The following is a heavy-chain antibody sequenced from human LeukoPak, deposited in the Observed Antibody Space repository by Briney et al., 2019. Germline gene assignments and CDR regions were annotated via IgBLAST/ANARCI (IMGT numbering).Heavy chain of an antibody. D-gene: IGHD6-6*01. CDR1: GGSFSGYY. J-gene: IGHJ6*03. Sequence: PSETLSLTCAVYGGSFSGYYWSWIRQPPGKGLEWIGDINHSGSTNYNPSLKSRVTISVDTSKNQFSLKLSSVTAADTAVYYCARGRGSSSSRVAYYYYMDVWGKGTTVTVSS. CDR3: ARGRGSSSSRVAYYYYMDV. CDR2: INHSGST. V-gene: IGHV4-34*01.